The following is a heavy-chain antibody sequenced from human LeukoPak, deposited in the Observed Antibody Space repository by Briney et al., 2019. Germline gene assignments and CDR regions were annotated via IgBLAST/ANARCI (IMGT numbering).Heavy chain of an antibody. J-gene: IGHJ4*02. CDR1: GVSVSSSRYY. Sequence: SETLSLTCPVSGVSVSSSRYYWGWIRQPPGKGLEWIGSIYYTGSTYYKPSLKSRVTISVDASKNQISLKLSSVTAADTAVYFRARHKSFDYLSPIDSWGQGTLVTVSS. CDR2: IYYTGST. V-gene: IGHV4-39*01. D-gene: IGHD3-9*01. CDR3: ARHKSFDYLSPIDS.